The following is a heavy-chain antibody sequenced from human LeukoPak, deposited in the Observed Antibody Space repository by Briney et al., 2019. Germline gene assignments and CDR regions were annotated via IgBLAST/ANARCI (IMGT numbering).Heavy chain of an antibody. CDR3: ARQVDTTMALPDY. V-gene: IGHV1-18*01. J-gene: IGHJ4*02. CDR2: ISTYNDNT. D-gene: IGHD5-18*01. CDR1: AYTFTSYG. Sequence: EASVKVSCKTSAYTFTSYGMSWVQQAPGQRLEWMGWISTYNDNTNYAQKFRGRVTMTTDTSTSTVYMELRSLRSDDTAIYYCARQVDTTMALPDYWGQGTLVTVSS.